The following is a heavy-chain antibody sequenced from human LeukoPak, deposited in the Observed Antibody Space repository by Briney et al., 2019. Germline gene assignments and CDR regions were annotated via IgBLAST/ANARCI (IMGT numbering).Heavy chain of an antibody. V-gene: IGHV3-30*02. Sequence: GGSLRLSCAASGFTFSSYGMHWVRQAPGKGLEWVAFIRYDGSNKYYADSVKGRFTISRDNSKNTLYLQMNSLRAEDTAVYYCAKDFFGSHNEHDAFDIWGQGTMVTVS. CDR1: GFTFSSYG. CDR2: IRYDGSNK. D-gene: IGHD3-10*01. CDR3: AKDFFGSHNEHDAFDI. J-gene: IGHJ3*02.